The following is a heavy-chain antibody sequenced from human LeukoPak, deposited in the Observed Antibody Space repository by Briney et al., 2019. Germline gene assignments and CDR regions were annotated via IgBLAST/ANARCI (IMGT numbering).Heavy chain of an antibody. V-gene: IGHV3-7*01. D-gene: IGHD4-11*01. Sequence: PGGSLRLSCAASGFTFSNYWMSWVRQAPGKGLEWVANINQDGSEKYYVDSVKGRFTISRDNAKNSLYLQMNSLRAEDTAVYYCARGGQVTFDNGGQGTLVTVSS. CDR2: INQDGSEK. CDR1: GFTFSNYW. J-gene: IGHJ4*02. CDR3: ARGGQVTFDN.